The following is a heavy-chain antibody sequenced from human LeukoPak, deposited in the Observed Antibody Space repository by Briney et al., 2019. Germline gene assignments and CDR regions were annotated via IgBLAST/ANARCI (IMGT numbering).Heavy chain of an antibody. V-gene: IGHV3-21*01. CDR1: GFIFSSYG. CDR3: ARFIAAPYYFDY. J-gene: IGHJ4*02. D-gene: IGHD6-13*01. CDR2: ISSSRSYI. Sequence: GGSLRLSCAASGFIFSSYGMHWVRQAPGKGLEWVSFISSSRSYIYYADSVKGRFTISRDNAKNSLYLQMNSLRAEDTAVYYCARFIAAPYYFDYWGRGTLVTVSP.